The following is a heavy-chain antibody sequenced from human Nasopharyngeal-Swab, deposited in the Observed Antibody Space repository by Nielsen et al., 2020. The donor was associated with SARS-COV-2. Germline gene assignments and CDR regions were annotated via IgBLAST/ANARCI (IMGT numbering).Heavy chain of an antibody. CDR2: IYYSGST. CDR3: AKGYSSGWWGGATADWFDP. D-gene: IGHD6-19*01. V-gene: IGHV4-39*07. Sequence: WIRQPPGKGLEWIDIIYYSGSTSYTPSLKSRVTISVDTSKNQFSLKLSSVTAADTAVYYCAKGYSSGWWGGATADWFDPWGQGTLVTVSS. J-gene: IGHJ5*02.